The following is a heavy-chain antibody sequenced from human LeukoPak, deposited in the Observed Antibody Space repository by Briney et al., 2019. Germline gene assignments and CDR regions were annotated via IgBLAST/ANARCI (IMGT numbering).Heavy chain of an antibody. CDR2: INSDGSST. D-gene: IGHD3-22*01. Sequence: GGSLRLSCAASGFTFSSYWMHWVRQAPGKGLVGVSRINSDGSSTSYADSVKGRFTISRDNAKNTLYLQMNSLRAEDTAVYYCARIGYDSSGYYLNSIDYWGQGTLVTVSS. J-gene: IGHJ4*02. V-gene: IGHV3-74*01. CDR1: GFTFSSYW. CDR3: ARIGYDSSGYYLNSIDY.